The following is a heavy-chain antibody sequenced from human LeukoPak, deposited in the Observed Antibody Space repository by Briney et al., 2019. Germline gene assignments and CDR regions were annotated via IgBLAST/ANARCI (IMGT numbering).Heavy chain of an antibody. CDR1: GFTFSNYA. D-gene: IGHD3-10*01. Sequence: HPGGSLRLSCAASGFTFSNYAMAWVRQAPGKGLEWVSGINASGAGTYYADSVKGRFTISRDNSRNTLYLQMNSLRAEDRAVYYCAKDLADLTGDRWAGDYFDHWGQGTLVTVSS. CDR2: INASGAGT. J-gene: IGHJ4*02. V-gene: IGHV3-23*01. CDR3: AKDLADLTGDRWAGDYFDH.